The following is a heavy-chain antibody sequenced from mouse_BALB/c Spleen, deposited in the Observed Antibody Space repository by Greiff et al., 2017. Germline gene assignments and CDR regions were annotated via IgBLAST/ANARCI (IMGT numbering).Heavy chain of an antibody. CDR3: ARQRDYYGSSYAMDY. Sequence: DVKLVESGGGLVKLGGSLKLSCAASGFTFSSYYMSWVRQTPEKRLELVAAINSNGGSTYYPDTVKGRFTISRDNAKNTLYLQMSSLKSEDTALYYCARQRDYYGSSYAMDYWGQGTSVTVSS. CDR1: GFTFSSYY. CDR2: INSNGGST. D-gene: IGHD1-1*01. V-gene: IGHV5-6-2*01. J-gene: IGHJ4*01.